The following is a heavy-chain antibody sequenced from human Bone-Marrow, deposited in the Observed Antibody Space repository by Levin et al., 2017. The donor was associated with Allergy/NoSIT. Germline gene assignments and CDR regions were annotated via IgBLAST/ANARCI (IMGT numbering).Heavy chain of an antibody. J-gene: IGHJ4*02. CDR3: AGDHGDYAVFDY. Sequence: SCPVPGGSISSGDYYWSWLRQHPGKGLEWIGYIYYSGSTYYNPSLKSRVTIPVDTSKNQFSLKLSSVTAADTAVYYCAGDHGDYAVFDYWGQGTLVTVSS. D-gene: IGHD4-17*01. V-gene: IGHV4-31*03. CDR1: GGSISSGDYY. CDR2: IYYSGST.